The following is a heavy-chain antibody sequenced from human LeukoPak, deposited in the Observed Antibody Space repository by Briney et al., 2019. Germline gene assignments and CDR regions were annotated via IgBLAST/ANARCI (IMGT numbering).Heavy chain of an antibody. D-gene: IGHD4-4*01. CDR2: ISGSGGST. Sequence: GGSLRLSCAASGFTFSSYAMGWVRQAPGKGLEWVSGISGSGGSTYYADSVKGRFTISRDNSKNTLYLQMNSLRAEDTAIYYCAKEASGPDYITDYWGQGTLVAVSS. V-gene: IGHV3-23*01. CDR1: GFTFSSYA. J-gene: IGHJ4*02. CDR3: AKEASGPDYITDY.